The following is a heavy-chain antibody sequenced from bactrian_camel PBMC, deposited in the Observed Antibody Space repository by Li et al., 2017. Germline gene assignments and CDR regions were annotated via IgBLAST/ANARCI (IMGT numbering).Heavy chain of an antibody. J-gene: IGHJ4*01. D-gene: IGHD2*01. CDR3: AADPSCGGNYQKFAY. CDR2: INTDGRTT. V-gene: IGHV3S31*01. CDR1: GFSFSNYA. Sequence: DVQLVESGGGSVQPGGSLRLSCAASGFSFSNYAMHWVRQAPGKGSEWVSSINTDGRTTGYADSVKGRFTISRDNAKNTLYLQMNSLKTEDTAVYYCAADPSCGGNYQKFAYWGQGTQVTVS.